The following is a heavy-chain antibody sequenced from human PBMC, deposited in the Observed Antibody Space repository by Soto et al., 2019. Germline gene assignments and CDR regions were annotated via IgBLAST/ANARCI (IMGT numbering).Heavy chain of an antibody. D-gene: IGHD4-17*01. CDR3: AREVYGDSYYFDC. CDR1: GGSISSSNW. V-gene: IGHV4-4*02. CDR2: IYHSGST. J-gene: IGHJ4*02. Sequence: QVQLQESGPGLVKPSGTLSLTCAVSGGSISSSNWWSWVRQPPGKGLEWIGEIYHSGSTNYNPSLKRRVTISVDKAKNQCSLKLSSVTAADQAVYYCAREVYGDSYYFDCWGQGTLVTVSS.